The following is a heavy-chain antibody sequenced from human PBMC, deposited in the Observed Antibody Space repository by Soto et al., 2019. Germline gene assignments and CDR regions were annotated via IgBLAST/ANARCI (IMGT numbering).Heavy chain of an antibody. CDR2: INHLETT. V-gene: IGHV4-30-2*01. CDR1: GASITYGAYS. D-gene: IGHD3-10*01. CDR3: ARGGGFDSFDY. J-gene: IGHJ4*02. Sequence: PSETLSLTCTVSGASITYGAYSWSWIRQTPGKGLEWIGYINHLETTFYNPSFESRLTLSIDRTKNQFSLNLKSMSAAHRAVYFCARGGGFDSFDYWGQGILVTVSS.